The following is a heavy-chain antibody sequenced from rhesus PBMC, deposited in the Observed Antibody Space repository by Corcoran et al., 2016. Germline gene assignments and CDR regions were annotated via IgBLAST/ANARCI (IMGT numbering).Heavy chain of an antibody. CDR3: AGDLTGTMRLGYYFDY. J-gene: IGHJ4*01. D-gene: IGHD1-26*01. CDR1: GYSISSGDG. CDR2: MGGICGSN. Sequence: QVQLQESGPGLVKHSETLSLTCAVSGYSISSGDGWSWIRQPPGKGLEWIGEMGGICGSNNNNPSRKGRGTIAKDTSKNQFSRKLSLVTAAYTAVYYCAGDLTGTMRLGYYFDYWGQGVLVTVSS. V-gene: IGHV4-127*01.